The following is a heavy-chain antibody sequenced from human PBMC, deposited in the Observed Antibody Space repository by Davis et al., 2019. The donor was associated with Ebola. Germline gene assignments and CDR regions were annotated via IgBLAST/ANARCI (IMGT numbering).Heavy chain of an antibody. D-gene: IGHD3-3*01. V-gene: IGHV3-48*04. CDR1: GFTFSSYS. Sequence: GGSLRLSCAASGFTFSSYSMNWVRQAPGKGLEWVSYISSSSSTIYYADSVKGRFTISRDNSKNTLYLQMNSLRAEDTAVYYCARDGLTYYDFWSGYWDYWGQGTLVTVSS. J-gene: IGHJ4*02. CDR3: ARDGLTYYDFWSGYWDY. CDR2: ISSSSSTI.